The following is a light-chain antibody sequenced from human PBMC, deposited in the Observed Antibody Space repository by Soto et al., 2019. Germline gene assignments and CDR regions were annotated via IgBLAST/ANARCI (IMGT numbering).Light chain of an antibody. CDR3: ATWDDSVYV. CDR2: TND. CDR1: TSNIGTNT. V-gene: IGLV1-44*01. J-gene: IGLJ1*01. Sequence: QSVLTQPPSESGTPGQRVTISCSGSTSNIGTNTVNWFQHLPGTAPKLLIYTNDQRPSGVPDRFSGSRSGTSASLAISGLQSEDEADYYCATWDDSVYVFGTGTKLTVL.